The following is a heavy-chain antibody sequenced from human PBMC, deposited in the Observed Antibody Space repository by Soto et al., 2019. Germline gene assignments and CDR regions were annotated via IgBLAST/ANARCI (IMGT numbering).Heavy chain of an antibody. V-gene: IGHV1-18*01. Sequence: QVQLVQSGAEVKKPGASVKVSCKASGYTFTSYGISWVRQAPGQGLEWMGWISAYNGNTNYAQKLQGRVTMTTDTCTSTVYIELMSLSTGNTAVYYCARGGYEGEACDIWARETMVTVSS. CDR1: GYTFTSYG. J-gene: IGHJ3*02. CDR3: ARGGYEGEACDI. CDR2: ISAYNGNT. D-gene: IGHD5-12*01.